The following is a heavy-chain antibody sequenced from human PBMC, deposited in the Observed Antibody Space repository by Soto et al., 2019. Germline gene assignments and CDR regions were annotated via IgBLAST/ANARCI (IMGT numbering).Heavy chain of an antibody. CDR3: ARSLILGYCSSTSCYWAFDI. CDR1: GFTFSSYS. J-gene: IGHJ3*02. CDR2: ISSSSSTI. V-gene: IGHV3-48*01. Sequence: EVQLVESGGGLVQPGGSLRLSCAASGFTFSSYSMNWVRQAPGKGLEWVSYISSSSSTIYYADSVKGRFTISRDNAKNSLYLQMSSLRAEDTAVYYCARSLILGYCSSTSCYWAFDIWGQGTMVTVSS. D-gene: IGHD2-2*01.